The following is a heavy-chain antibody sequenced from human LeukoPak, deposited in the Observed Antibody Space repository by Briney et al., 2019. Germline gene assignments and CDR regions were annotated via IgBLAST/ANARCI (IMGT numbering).Heavy chain of an antibody. D-gene: IGHD3-10*01. CDR1: GFTFDDYA. CDR3: AKEGLIVGPAGSYPAYFDY. Sequence: GGSLRLSCAASGFTFDDYAMHWVRQAPGKGLEWVSGISWNSGSIGYADSVKGRFTISRDNSKNTLYLQMNSLRAEDTAVYYCAKEGLIVGPAGSYPAYFDYWGQGTLVTVSS. V-gene: IGHV3-9*01. J-gene: IGHJ4*02. CDR2: ISWNSGSI.